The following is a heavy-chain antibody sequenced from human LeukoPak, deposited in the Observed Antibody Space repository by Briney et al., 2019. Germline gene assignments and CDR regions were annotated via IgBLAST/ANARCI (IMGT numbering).Heavy chain of an antibody. V-gene: IGHV3-48*04. CDR2: ISSSSSTI. Sequence: GGSLRLSCAASGFTFSSYSMNWVRQAPGKGLEWVSYISSSSSTIYYADSVKGRFTISRDNAKNSLYLQMNSLRAEDTAVYYCARWEYSGSYYFDYWGQGTLVTVSS. J-gene: IGHJ4*02. CDR1: GFTFSSYS. D-gene: IGHD1-26*01. CDR3: ARWEYSGSYYFDY.